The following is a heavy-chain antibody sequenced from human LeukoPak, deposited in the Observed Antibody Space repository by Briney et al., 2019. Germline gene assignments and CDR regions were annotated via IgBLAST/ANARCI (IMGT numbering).Heavy chain of an antibody. D-gene: IGHD5-24*01. CDR1: GGSISSSNW. J-gene: IGHJ3*02. Sequence: SETLSLTCAVSGGSISSSNWWSWVRQPPGKGLEWIGEIYHSGSTNYNPSLKSRVTISVDKSKNQFSLKLSSVTAADTAVYYCAREDTFERWLQLGGAFDIWGQGTMVTVSS. CDR2: IYHSGST. V-gene: IGHV4-4*02. CDR3: AREDTFERWLQLGGAFDI.